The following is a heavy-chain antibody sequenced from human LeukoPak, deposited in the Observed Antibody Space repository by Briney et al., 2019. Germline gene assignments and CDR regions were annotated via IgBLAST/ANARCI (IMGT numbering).Heavy chain of an antibody. V-gene: IGHV3-23*01. D-gene: IGHD3-16*01. J-gene: IGHJ5*02. CDR2: IGASGGST. Sequence: AGSLRLSCAASGLTFSIYAMSWVRQAPGKGLEWVSAIGASGGSTYYADSVKGLFTLSSDNYKNTLYLQMSSLRAEDTGVYYCAKGGNGHYGFDPWGQGTLVTVSS. CDR1: GLTFSIYA. CDR3: AKGGNGHYGFDP.